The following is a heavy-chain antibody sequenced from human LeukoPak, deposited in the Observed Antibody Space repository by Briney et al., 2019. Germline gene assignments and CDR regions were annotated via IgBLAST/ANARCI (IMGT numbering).Heavy chain of an antibody. CDR3: ARVSSSRYFDWLAFDY. CDR2: INPNSGGT. V-gene: IGHV1-2*06. J-gene: IGHJ4*02. Sequence: ASVKVSCKASGYTFTGYYMHWVRQAPGQGLEWMGRINPNSGGTNYAQKFQGRVTMTRDTSISTAYMELSRLRSDDTAVYYCARVSSSRYFDWLAFDYWGQGTLVTVSS. D-gene: IGHD3-9*01. CDR1: GYTFTGYY.